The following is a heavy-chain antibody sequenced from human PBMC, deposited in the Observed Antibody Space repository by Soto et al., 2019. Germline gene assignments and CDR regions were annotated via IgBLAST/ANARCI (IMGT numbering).Heavy chain of an antibody. V-gene: IGHV1-3*01. CDR1: GYTFTSYA. Sequence: ASVKVSCKASGYTFTSYAMHWVRQAPGQRLEWMGWINAGNGNTKYSQKFQGRVTITRDTSASTAYMELSSLRSEDTAVYYCGRAIYCSSTSCYYGYYYYYMDVWGKGTTVTVSS. D-gene: IGHD2-2*01. CDR3: GRAIYCSSTSCYYGYYYYYMDV. J-gene: IGHJ6*03. CDR2: INAGNGNT.